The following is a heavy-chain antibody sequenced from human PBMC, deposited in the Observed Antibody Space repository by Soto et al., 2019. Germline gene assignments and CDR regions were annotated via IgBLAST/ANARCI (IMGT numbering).Heavy chain of an antibody. D-gene: IGHD1-26*01. Sequence: GGSLRLSCAASGFTFSGSAMHWVRQASGKGLEWVGRIRSKANSYATAYAASVKGRFTISRDDSKNTAYLQMNSLKTEDTAVYYCTRHSLPPVGYYYYYMDVWGKGTTVTVSS. J-gene: IGHJ6*03. CDR2: IRSKANSYAT. CDR1: GFTFSGSA. V-gene: IGHV3-73*01. CDR3: TRHSLPPVGYYYYYMDV.